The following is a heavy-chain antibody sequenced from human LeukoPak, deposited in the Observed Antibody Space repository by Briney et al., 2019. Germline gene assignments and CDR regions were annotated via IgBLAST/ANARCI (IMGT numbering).Heavy chain of an antibody. CDR3: AKSSRPVTAMAFFDY. V-gene: IGHV3-23*01. J-gene: IGHJ4*02. CDR2: ISGSGTNT. D-gene: IGHD5-18*01. CDR1: GFTFSSYG. Sequence: PGGSLRLSCAASGFTFSSYGMSWVRQAPAKGLEWVSGISGSGTNTNYADSVKGRFTISRDNSKNTVYLQMKSLRAEDTAVYYCAKSSRPVTAMAFFDYWGQGTLVTVSS.